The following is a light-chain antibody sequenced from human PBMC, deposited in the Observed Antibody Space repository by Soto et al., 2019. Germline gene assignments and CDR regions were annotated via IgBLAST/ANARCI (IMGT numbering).Light chain of an antibody. V-gene: IGLV1-47*01. CDR3: AAWDDSLKGYV. J-gene: IGLJ1*01. Sequence: QSVLTQPPSASGTPGQRVTISCSGSSSNIGSNYVYWYQQLPGTAPKLLIYRNNQRPSGVPDRFSGSKSGTSASLAISGLQSEDEADYYCAAWDDSLKGYVFGTGTKVTV. CDR1: SSNIGSNY. CDR2: RNN.